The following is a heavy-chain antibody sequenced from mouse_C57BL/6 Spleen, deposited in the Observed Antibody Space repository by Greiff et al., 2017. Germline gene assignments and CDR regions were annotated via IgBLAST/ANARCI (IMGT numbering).Heavy chain of an antibody. CDR2: IYPGGGDT. J-gene: IGHJ3*01. CDR1: GYTFTNYW. D-gene: IGHD1-1*01. Sequence: QVQLKQSGAELVRPGPSVKMSCKASGYTFTNYWIGWAKQRPGHGLEWIGDIYPGGGDTNYNEKFKGKATLTADKSSSTAYMQFSSLTSEDSARYYCARSDGSSYGFAYWGQGTLVTVSA. CDR3: ARSDGSSYGFAY. V-gene: IGHV1-63*01.